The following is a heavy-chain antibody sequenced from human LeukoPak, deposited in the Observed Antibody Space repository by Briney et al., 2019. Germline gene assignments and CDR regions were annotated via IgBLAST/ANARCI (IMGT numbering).Heavy chain of an antibody. J-gene: IGHJ4*02. D-gene: IGHD3-22*01. CDR3: ANHPPRGVVALLY. CDR2: ISTRGGKV. CDR1: GGSISTYY. Sequence: PSETLSLTCTVSGGSISTYYWSWVRRAPGKGLEWVAAISTRGGKVFYAESVEGRFTISRDESTNTVYLQMSSLNAEDTAIYYCANHPPRGVVALLYWGQGTLVTVSS. V-gene: IGHV3-23*01.